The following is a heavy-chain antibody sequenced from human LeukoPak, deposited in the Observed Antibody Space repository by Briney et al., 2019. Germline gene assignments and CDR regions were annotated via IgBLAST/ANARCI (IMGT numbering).Heavy chain of an antibody. Sequence: ASVKVSCMASGYTFTGYYLHWVRQAPGQGLEWMGWINTNSGGTNYAQKFQGRVTMTRDTSISTAYMELSRLRSDDTAVYYCARDRGWELLRGYFDSWGQGTRVTVSS. CDR2: INTNSGGT. J-gene: IGHJ4*02. CDR3: ARDRGWELLRGYFDS. D-gene: IGHD1-26*01. CDR1: GYTFTGYY. V-gene: IGHV1-2*02.